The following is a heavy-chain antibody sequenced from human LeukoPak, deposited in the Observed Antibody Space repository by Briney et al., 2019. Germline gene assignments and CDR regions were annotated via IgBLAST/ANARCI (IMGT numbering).Heavy chain of an antibody. V-gene: IGHV3-11*06. D-gene: IGHD6-19*01. CDR3: ARAKEQWLARPLDY. Sequence: GGSLRLSCAASGSTFSDYYMSWIRQAPGKGLEWVSYISSSSSYTNYADSVKGRFTISRDNAKNSLCLQMNSLRAEDTAVYYCARAKEQWLARPLDYWGQGTLVTVSS. CDR2: ISSSSSYT. CDR1: GSTFSDYY. J-gene: IGHJ4*02.